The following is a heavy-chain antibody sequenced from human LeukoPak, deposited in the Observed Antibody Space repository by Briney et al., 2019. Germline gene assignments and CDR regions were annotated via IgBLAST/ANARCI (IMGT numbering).Heavy chain of an antibody. Sequence: NPSETLSLTCTVSGGSISSGDYYWSWIRQPPGKGLEWIGYIYYSGSTYYNPSLKSRVTISIDTSKNQFSLKLSSVTAADTAVYYCARADDYVWGSLSAWGRGTLVTVSS. CDR3: ARADDYVWGSLSA. V-gene: IGHV4-30-4*01. CDR2: IYYSGST. CDR1: GGSISSGDYY. D-gene: IGHD3-16*01. J-gene: IGHJ5*02.